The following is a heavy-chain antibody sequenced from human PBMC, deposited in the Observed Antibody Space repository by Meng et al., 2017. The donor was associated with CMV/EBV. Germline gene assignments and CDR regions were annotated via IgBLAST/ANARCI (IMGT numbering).Heavy chain of an antibody. CDR3: ARGSTSYYRMDV. CDR1: GGTFSSYT. CDR2: IIPILGIA. J-gene: IGHJ6*02. D-gene: IGHD2-2*01. V-gene: IGHV1-69*02. Sequence: SVKVSCKASGGTFSSYTISWVRQAPGQGLEWMGRIIPILGIANYAQKFQGRVTITADKSTSTAYMELSSLRSEDTAVYYYARGSTSYYRMDVWGQGTTVTVSS.